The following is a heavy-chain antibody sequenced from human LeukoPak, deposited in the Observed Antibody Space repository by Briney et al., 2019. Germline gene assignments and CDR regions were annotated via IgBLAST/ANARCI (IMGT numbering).Heavy chain of an antibody. CDR2: ISGSGGST. D-gene: IGHD3-22*01. V-gene: IGHV3-23*01. Sequence: GGSLRLSCAASGFTFSSYGMSWVRQAPGKGLEWVSAISGSGGSTYYADSVKGRFTISRDNSKNTLYLQMNSLRAEDTAVYYCAKDLTYYYDSSGYYFGRDAFDIWGQGTMVTVSS. CDR3: AKDLTYYYDSSGYYFGRDAFDI. CDR1: GFTFSSYG. J-gene: IGHJ3*02.